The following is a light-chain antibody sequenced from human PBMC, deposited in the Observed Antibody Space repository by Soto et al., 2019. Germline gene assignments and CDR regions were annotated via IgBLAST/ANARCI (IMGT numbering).Light chain of an antibody. CDR2: AAS. CDR1: QSVSNSS. V-gene: IGKV3-20*01. CDR3: QVYGNSLMYT. Sequence: EIVLTQSPGTLTLSPGERATFSCRASQSVSNSSLAWYHQKPGQAPRLLLFAASRRATGIPDTFSGSGSGTDFTLTISRLEPDDFAVYYCQVYGNSLMYTLGQGTWLEIK. J-gene: IGKJ2*01.